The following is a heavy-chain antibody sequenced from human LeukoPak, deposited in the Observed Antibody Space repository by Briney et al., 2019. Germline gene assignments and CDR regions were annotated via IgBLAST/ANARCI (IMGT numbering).Heavy chain of an antibody. Sequence: PSETLSLTCTVSGGSISSGDYYWSWIRQPPGKGLEWIGYIYYSGSTYYNPSLKSRVTISVDTSKNQFSLKLSSVTAADTAVYYCSLYCSSTSCYERAFDYWGQGTLVTVSS. D-gene: IGHD2-2*01. V-gene: IGHV4-30-4*01. CDR3: SLYCSSTSCYERAFDY. CDR1: GGSISSGDYY. CDR2: IYYSGST. J-gene: IGHJ4*02.